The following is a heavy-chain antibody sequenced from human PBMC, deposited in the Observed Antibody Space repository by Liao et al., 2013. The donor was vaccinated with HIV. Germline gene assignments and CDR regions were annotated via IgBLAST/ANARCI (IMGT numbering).Heavy chain of an antibody. Sequence: QVQLQESGPGLVKPSETLSLTCSVSGGSISSYYWSWIRQPPGKGLEWIGYIYYSGSTNYNPSLKSRVTISVDTSKKQFSLKLTSVTAADTAVYYCARLVRNSWDGLAQEIDYWGQGTLVTVSS. CDR2: IYYSGST. J-gene: IGHJ4*02. D-gene: IGHD1-26*01. CDR1: GGSISSYY. CDR3: ARLVRNSWDGLAQEIDY. V-gene: IGHV4-59*01.